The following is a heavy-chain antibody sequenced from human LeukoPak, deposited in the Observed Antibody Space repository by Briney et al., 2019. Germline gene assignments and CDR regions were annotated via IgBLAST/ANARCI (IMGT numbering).Heavy chain of an antibody. Sequence: SETLSLTCTVSGGSISSYYWSWIRQPPGKGLEWIGYIYYSGSTNYNPSLKSRVTISVDTSKNQFSLKLSSVTAADTAVYYCARSRPQGGVFPFDYWGQGTLVTVSS. CDR1: GGSISSYY. D-gene: IGHD3-16*01. CDR2: IYYSGST. CDR3: ARSRPQGGVFPFDY. V-gene: IGHV4-59*01. J-gene: IGHJ4*02.